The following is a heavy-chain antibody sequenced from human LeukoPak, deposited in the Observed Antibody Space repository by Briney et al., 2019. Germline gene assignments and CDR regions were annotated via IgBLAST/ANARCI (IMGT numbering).Heavy chain of an antibody. CDR2: ISSSSSTI. V-gene: IGHV3-48*04. J-gene: IGHJ4*02. CDR3: ARDFEAAATDY. CDR1: GFTFGSYN. Sequence: PGGSLRLSCAASGFTFGSYNMNWVRQAPGKGLEWVSYISSSSSTIYYADSVKGRFTISRDNAKKSLYLQMNSLRAEDTAVYYCARDFEAAATDYWGQGTLVTVSS. D-gene: IGHD6-13*01.